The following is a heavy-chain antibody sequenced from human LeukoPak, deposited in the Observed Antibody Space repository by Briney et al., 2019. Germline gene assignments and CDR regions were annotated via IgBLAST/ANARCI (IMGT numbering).Heavy chain of an antibody. CDR1: GGSISSGDYY. CDR2: IYHSGST. V-gene: IGHV4-30-4*08. Sequence: PSETLPLTCTVSGGSISSGDYYWSWIRQPPGKGLEWIGSIYHSGSTYYNPSLKSRVTISVDTSKNHFSLKLSSVTAADTAVYYCARNWGPANEAFDMWGQGTMVTVSS. J-gene: IGHJ3*02. CDR3: ARNWGPANEAFDM. D-gene: IGHD7-27*01.